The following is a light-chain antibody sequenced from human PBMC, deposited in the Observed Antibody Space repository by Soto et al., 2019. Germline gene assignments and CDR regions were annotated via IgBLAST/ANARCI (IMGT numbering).Light chain of an antibody. J-gene: IGLJ2*01. Sequence: QSALTQPPSVSAAPGEKVTISCSGSSSNIGKNFVSRYQQLPGTAPTLLISDSYERPSGFPDRFSGSKSGASATLTITGLQTDDEADYYCGTWDSSLNAVVFGGGTKVTVL. CDR3: GTWDSSLNAVV. CDR2: DSY. V-gene: IGLV1-51*01. CDR1: SSNIGKNF.